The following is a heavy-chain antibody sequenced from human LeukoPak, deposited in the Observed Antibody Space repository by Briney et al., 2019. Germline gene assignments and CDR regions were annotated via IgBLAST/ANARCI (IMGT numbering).Heavy chain of an antibody. CDR3: ARDSAVAGNPFDY. CDR1: GYTFTGYY. J-gene: IGHJ4*02. CDR2: ISPNSGGT. D-gene: IGHD6-19*01. Sequence: ASVKVSCKASGYTFTGYYMHWVRQAPGQGLEWMGWISPNSGGTNYAQKFQGRVTMTRDTSISTAYMELSRLRSDDTAVYYCARDSAVAGNPFDYWGQGTLVTVSS. V-gene: IGHV1-2*02.